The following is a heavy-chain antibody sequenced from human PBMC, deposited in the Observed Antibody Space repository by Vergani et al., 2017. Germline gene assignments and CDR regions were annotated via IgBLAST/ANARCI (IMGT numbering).Heavy chain of an antibody. D-gene: IGHD3-22*01. V-gene: IGHV1-3*01. CDR1: GYTFTSYA. J-gene: IGHJ4*02. CDR2: INAGNGNT. Sequence: QVQLVQSGAEVKKPGASVKVSCKASGYTFTSYAMHWVRQAPGQRLEWMGWINAGNGNTKYSQKFQGRVTITADESTSTAYMELSSLRSEDTAVYYCARRDYYDSSGSRGDYWGQGTLVTVSS. CDR3: ARRDYYDSSGSRGDY.